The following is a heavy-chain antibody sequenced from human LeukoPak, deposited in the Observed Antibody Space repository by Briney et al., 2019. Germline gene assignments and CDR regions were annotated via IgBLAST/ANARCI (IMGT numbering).Heavy chain of an antibody. Sequence: GGSLRLSCAASGFTFSDYYMSWIRQAPGKGLEWVSYISSSSSYTNYADSVKGRFTISRDNSKNTLYLQMNSLRAEDTAVYYCAKNGDSSGYYSVDYWGQGTLVTVSS. CDR3: AKNGDSSGYYSVDY. D-gene: IGHD3-22*01. V-gene: IGHV3-11*06. CDR1: GFTFSDYY. CDR2: ISSSSSYT. J-gene: IGHJ4*02.